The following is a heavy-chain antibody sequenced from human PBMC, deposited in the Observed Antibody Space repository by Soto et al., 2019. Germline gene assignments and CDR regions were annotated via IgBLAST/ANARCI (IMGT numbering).Heavy chain of an antibody. CDR3: ARRYGGTFDY. CDR1: GGSMISYY. J-gene: IGHJ4*02. CDR2: IYYSGST. V-gene: IGHV4-59*08. Sequence: SETLSLTCTVSGGSMISYYWSWIRQPPGKGLEWIGYIYYSGSTNYNPSLKSRVTISVDTSKNQFSLKLSSVTAADTAVYYCARRYGGTFDYWGQGTLVTVSS. D-gene: IGHD2-15*01.